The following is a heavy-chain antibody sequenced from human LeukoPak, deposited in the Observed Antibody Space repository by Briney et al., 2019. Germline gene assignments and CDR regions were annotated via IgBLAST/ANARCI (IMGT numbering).Heavy chain of an antibody. CDR1: GFTVSSNY. Sequence: GGSLRLSCAASGFTVSSNYMSWVRQAPGKGLEWVSVIYSGGSTYYADSVKGRFTISRDNSKNTLYLQMNSLRAEDTAVYYCAKDPPLYSLDAFDIWGQGTMVTVSS. V-gene: IGHV3-53*01. CDR3: AKDPPLYSLDAFDI. J-gene: IGHJ3*02. D-gene: IGHD5-18*01. CDR2: IYSGGST.